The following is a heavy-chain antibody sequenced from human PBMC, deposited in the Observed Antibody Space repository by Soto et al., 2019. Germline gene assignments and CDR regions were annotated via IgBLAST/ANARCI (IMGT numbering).Heavy chain of an antibody. V-gene: IGHV1-18*01. Sequence: VAAVEVSCKASGYTFTSYGISWVRQAPGQGLEWMGWISAYNGNTNYAQKLQGRVTMTTDTSTSTAYMELRSLRSDDTAVYYCARVLLWFGESNYYFDYWGQGTLVTVSS. CDR1: GYTFTSYG. J-gene: IGHJ4*02. D-gene: IGHD3-10*01. CDR3: ARVLLWFGESNYYFDY. CDR2: ISAYNGNT.